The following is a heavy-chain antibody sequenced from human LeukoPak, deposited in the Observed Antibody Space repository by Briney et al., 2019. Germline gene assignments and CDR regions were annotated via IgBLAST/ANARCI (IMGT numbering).Heavy chain of an antibody. Sequence: GESLKISCKGSGYSFTSYWIGWVRQMPGKGLEWTGIIYPGDSDTRYSPSFQGQVTISADKSISTAYLQWSSLKASDTAMYYCARARQQLVNWFDPWGQGTLVTVSS. D-gene: IGHD6-13*01. J-gene: IGHJ5*02. V-gene: IGHV5-51*01. CDR3: ARARQQLVNWFDP. CDR1: GYSFTSYW. CDR2: IYPGDSDT.